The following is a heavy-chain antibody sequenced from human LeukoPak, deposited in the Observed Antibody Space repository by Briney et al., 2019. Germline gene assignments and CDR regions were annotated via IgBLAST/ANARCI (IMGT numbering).Heavy chain of an antibody. V-gene: IGHV4-30-4*07. D-gene: IGHD3-22*01. J-gene: IGHJ4*02. CDR2: LYYSGST. Sequence: PSETLSLTCAVSGGSINSVDYSWSWIRQPPGTGLEWIGYLYYSGSTYYNPSLKSRVTISGDTSKNHFSLRLTSVTAADTAMYYCARGVRQRGYYVGYYFDYWGQGTLVTVSS. CDR3: ARGVRQRGYYVGYYFDY. CDR1: GGSINSVDYS.